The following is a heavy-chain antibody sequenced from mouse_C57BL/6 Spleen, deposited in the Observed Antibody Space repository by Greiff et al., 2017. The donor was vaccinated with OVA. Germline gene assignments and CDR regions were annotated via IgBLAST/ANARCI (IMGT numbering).Heavy chain of an antibody. J-gene: IGHJ2*01. CDR3: ARDSGTAY. CDR1: GYTFTDYY. CDR2: INPYNGGT. Sequence: VQLKESGPVLVKPGASVKMSCKASGYTFTDYYMNWVKQSHGKSLEWIGVINPYNGGTSYNQKFKGKATLTVDKSSSTAYMELNSLTSEDSAVYYCARDSGTAYWGQGTTLTVSS. D-gene: IGHD3-3*01. V-gene: IGHV1-19*01.